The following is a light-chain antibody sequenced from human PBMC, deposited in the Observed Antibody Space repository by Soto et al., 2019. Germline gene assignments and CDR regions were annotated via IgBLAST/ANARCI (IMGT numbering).Light chain of an antibody. Sequence: QTVATQEPSLTVSPGGTVTLTCASSTGAVTSGNYPSWFQQKPGQAPRTLIYTTNDKHSWTPARFSGSLLGDKAALTLSGVQPEDEAEYYCLLYYGSAQLVFGGGTKLTVL. CDR2: TTN. CDR3: LLYYGSAQLV. J-gene: IGLJ3*02. CDR1: TGAVTSGNY. V-gene: IGLV7-43*01.